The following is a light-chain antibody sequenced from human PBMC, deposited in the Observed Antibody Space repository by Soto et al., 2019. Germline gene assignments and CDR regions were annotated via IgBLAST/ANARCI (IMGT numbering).Light chain of an antibody. Sequence: EIVMTQSPATLSVSPGERATLSCRASQSVSSNLAGYQQKPGQAPSLLNYVASNRATGIPARFSGSGSGTDFPLTISSLQSEDFAGYYCQQCNNWPRSFGQGTKLEIK. V-gene: IGKV3-15*01. J-gene: IGKJ2*01. CDR3: QQCNNWPRS. CDR2: VAS. CDR1: QSVSSN.